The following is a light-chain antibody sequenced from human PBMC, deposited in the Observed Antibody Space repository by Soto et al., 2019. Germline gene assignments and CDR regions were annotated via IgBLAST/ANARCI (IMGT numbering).Light chain of an antibody. J-gene: IGKJ1*01. CDR1: QSVSSN. CDR2: GAS. CDR3: QHYNSRPPWT. Sequence: EIVMTQSPATLSVSPGERATLSCRASQSVSSNLAWYQQKPGQAPRLLIYGASTRATGIPARFSGSGSGTQFTLSISSLQSEDFAVYYCQHYNSRPPWTFGQGTKVDI. V-gene: IGKV3-15*01.